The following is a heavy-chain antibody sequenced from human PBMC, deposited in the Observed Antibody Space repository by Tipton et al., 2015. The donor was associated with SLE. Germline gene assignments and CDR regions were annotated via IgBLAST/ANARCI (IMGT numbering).Heavy chain of an antibody. V-gene: IGHV4-31*03. CDR1: GGSISSGGYY. D-gene: IGHD3-22*01. CDR2: IYYSGST. J-gene: IGHJ4*02. Sequence: TLSLTCTVSGGSISSGGYYWSWIRQHPGKGLEWIGCIYYSGSTYYNPSLKSRVTISVDTSKNQFSLKLSSVTAADTAVYYCARGYYYDSSGFDYWGQGTLVTVSS. CDR3: ARGYYYDSSGFDY.